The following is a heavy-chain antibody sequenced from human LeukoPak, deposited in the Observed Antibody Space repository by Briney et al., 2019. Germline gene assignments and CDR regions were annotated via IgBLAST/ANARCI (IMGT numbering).Heavy chain of an antibody. CDR1: GGSISSSSYY. CDR3: ARTGDDYYYYMDV. Sequence: KPSETLSLTCTVSGGSISSSSYYWGWIRQPPGKGLEWIGSLYYSGNTYYNPSLKSRVTISVDTSSNQFSLKLTSVTAADTAVYYCARTGDDYYYYMDVWGKGTTVTVSS. CDR2: LYYSGNT. D-gene: IGHD7-27*01. J-gene: IGHJ6*03. V-gene: IGHV4-39*07.